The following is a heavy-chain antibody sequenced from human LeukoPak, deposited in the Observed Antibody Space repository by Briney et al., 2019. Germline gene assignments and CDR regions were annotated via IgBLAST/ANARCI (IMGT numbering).Heavy chain of an antibody. CDR1: GFTFSTSS. D-gene: IGHD5-12*01. Sequence: PGGSLRLSCAASGFTFSTSSMTWVRQAPGKGLEWVSSISRSGDYTYYADSVKGRFTISRDNAKNSLYLQMNSLRAEDTAVYYCARGRTHSGYDRGPERRVFDYWGQGTLVTVSS. J-gene: IGHJ4*02. CDR2: ISRSGDYT. V-gene: IGHV3-21*04. CDR3: ARGRTHSGYDRGPERRVFDY.